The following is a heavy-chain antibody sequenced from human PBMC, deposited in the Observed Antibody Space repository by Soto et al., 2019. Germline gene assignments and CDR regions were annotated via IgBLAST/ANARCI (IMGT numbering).Heavy chain of an antibody. Sequence: PGGSLRLSCVASGFTFTSYAMSWVRQAPGKGLEWVAVVSHDGRNTHYADSVKGRFTISRDSSKNTVSLETTSLRAEDTAVYYCAKGGRQWLVTSDFNYWGQGALVTVSS. CDR1: GFTFTSYA. CDR2: VSHDGRNT. CDR3: AKGGRQWLVTSDFNY. V-gene: IGHV3-30*18. D-gene: IGHD6-19*01. J-gene: IGHJ4*02.